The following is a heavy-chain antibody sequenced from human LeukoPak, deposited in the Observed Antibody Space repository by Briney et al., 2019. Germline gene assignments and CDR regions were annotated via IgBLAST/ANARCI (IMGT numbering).Heavy chain of an antibody. V-gene: IGHV3-48*01. CDR3: AKWAVSADYYYMDV. CDR1: GFTFTNYA. D-gene: IGHD2-8*01. Sequence: GGSLRLSCAASGFTFTNYAMHWVRQAPGKGLEWVSYISSSSSTIYYADSVKGRFTISRDNSKNTLYLQMNSLRAEDTAVYYCAKWAVSADYYYMDVWGKGTTVTVSS. CDR2: ISSSSSTI. J-gene: IGHJ6*03.